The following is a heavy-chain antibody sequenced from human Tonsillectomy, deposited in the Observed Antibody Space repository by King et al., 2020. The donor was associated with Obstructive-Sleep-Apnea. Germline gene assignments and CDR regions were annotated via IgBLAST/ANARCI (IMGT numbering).Heavy chain of an antibody. V-gene: IGHV3-33*06. CDR2: IWYDGFSQ. Sequence: VQLVESGGGVVQPGRSLRLSCAASGFTFSRFGMHWVRQAPGKGLEWMALIWYDGFSQYYADSVKGRFTISRDNANNTLYLQMNSLRAEDTAVYYCAKTFCYTTSCYALDNWGQGTLVTVSS. J-gene: IGHJ4*02. CDR1: GFTFSRFG. D-gene: IGHD2-2*01. CDR3: AKTFCYTTSCYALDN.